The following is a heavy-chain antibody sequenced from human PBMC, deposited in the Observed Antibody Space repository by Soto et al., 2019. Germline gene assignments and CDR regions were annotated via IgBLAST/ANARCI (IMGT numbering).Heavy chain of an antibody. CDR1: GYTFSGFY. D-gene: IGHD6-19*01. V-gene: IGHV1-2*02. CDR2: INPNSGGT. J-gene: IGHJ4*02. Sequence: ASVKVSCKASGYTFSGFYMHWVRQAPGQGLEWMGWINPNSGGTKSAEKFRGRVTMTRDTSISTAYMELSRLTSDDTAVYYCASAAVTGTAGLDFWGQGTQVTVSS. CDR3: ASAAVTGTAGLDF.